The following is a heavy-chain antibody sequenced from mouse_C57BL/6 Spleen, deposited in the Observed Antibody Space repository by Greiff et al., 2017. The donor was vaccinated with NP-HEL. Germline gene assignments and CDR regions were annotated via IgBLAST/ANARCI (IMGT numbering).Heavy chain of an antibody. D-gene: IGHD2-4*01. V-gene: IGHV1-50*01. CDR3: ARGGKNYDYDY. CDR1: GYTFTSYW. J-gene: IGHJ2*01. CDR2: IDPSDSYT. Sequence: VQLQQSGAELVKPGASVKLSCKASGYTFTSYWMQWVKQRPGQGLEWIGEIDPSDSYTNYNQKFKGKATLTVDTSSSTAYMQLSSLTSADSAVYYCARGGKNYDYDYWGQGTTLTVSS.